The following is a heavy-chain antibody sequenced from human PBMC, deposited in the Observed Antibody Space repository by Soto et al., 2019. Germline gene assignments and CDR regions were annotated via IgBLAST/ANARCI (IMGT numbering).Heavy chain of an antibody. CDR1: GGSFSGYY. Sequence: QVQLQQWGAGLLKPSETLSLTCAVYGGSFSGYYWSWIRQPPGKGLEWIGEINHSGSTNYNPSLKSRVTLSVDTSKNQFSLKLSSVTAADTAVYYCARRAVGATTNNWFDPWGQGTLVTVSS. CDR3: ARRAVGATTNNWFDP. CDR2: INHSGST. J-gene: IGHJ5*02. D-gene: IGHD1-26*01. V-gene: IGHV4-34*01.